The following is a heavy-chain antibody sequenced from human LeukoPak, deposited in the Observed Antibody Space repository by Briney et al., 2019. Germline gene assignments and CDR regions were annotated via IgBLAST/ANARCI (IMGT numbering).Heavy chain of an antibody. CDR1: GGSISSSNW. V-gene: IGHV4-4*02. J-gene: IGHJ4*02. Sequence: PSGTLSLTCAVSGGSISSSNWWRWVRQPPGKGLGWIGEIYDSGSTNYNPSLKSRVTISVDTSKNQFSLKLSSVTAADTAVYYCARLRITMVRGVRAPTSGRFDYWGQGTLVTVSS. CDR3: ARLRITMVRGVRAPTSGRFDY. CDR2: IYDSGST. D-gene: IGHD3-10*01.